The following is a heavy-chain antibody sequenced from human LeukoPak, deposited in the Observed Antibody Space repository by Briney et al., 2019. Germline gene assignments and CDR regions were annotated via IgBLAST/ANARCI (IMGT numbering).Heavy chain of an antibody. D-gene: IGHD3-22*01. CDR2: IYADGSS. J-gene: IGHJ4*02. CDR3: ARGCYYHR. Sequence: SSETLSLTCTVSGGSVSSDNSYWNWIRQPAGEGLEWIGRIYADGSSTYNPSLKSRVTISVDSSKNQFSLRLSSMTAADTAVYYCARGCYYHRWGQGTLVTVSS. CDR1: GGSVSSDNSY. V-gene: IGHV4-61*02.